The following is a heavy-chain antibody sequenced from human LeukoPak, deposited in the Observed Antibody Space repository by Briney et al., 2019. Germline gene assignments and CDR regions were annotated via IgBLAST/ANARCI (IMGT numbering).Heavy chain of an antibody. CDR3: ARAPYYGSGSYYNSNYYYGMDV. D-gene: IGHD3-10*01. CDR1: GGSVSSGSYY. V-gene: IGHV4-61*01. CDR2: IYYSGST. J-gene: IGHJ6*02. Sequence: SETLSLTCTVSGGSVSSGSYYWSWIRQPPGKGLEWIGYIYYSGSTNYNPSLKSRVTISVDTSKNQFSLKLSSVTAADTAGYYCARAPYYGSGSYYNSNYYYGMDVWGQGTTVTVPS.